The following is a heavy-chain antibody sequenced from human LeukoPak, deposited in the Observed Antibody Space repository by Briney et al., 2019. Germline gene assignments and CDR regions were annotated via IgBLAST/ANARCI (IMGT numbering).Heavy chain of an antibody. CDR1: GFTFSSYW. J-gene: IGHJ4*02. V-gene: IGHV3-7*03. CDR2: IKQDGSEK. Sequence: GGSLRLSCAASGFTFSSYWMSWVRQAPGKGLEWVANIKQDGSEKYYVDSVKGRFTISRDNAKNSLYLQMNSLRAEDTAVYYCARDKSPGQVGFDYWGQGTLDTVSS. CDR3: ARDKSPGQVGFDY.